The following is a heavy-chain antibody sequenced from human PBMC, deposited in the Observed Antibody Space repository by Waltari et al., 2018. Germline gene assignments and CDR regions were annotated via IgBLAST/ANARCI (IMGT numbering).Heavy chain of an antibody. J-gene: IGHJ6*02. Sequence: QVQLVQSGSELKKPGASVKVSCKASGYTFTSYAMNWVRQAPGQGLEWMGWINTNTGNPTYAQGFTGRFVFSLDPSVRTAYLQISSLKAEDTAVYFCARKVYCSGSYIYGMDVWGQGTKVTVSS. CDR2: INTNTGNP. CDR3: ARKVYCSGSYIYGMDV. V-gene: IGHV7-4-1*02. D-gene: IGHD3-10*01. CDR1: GYTFTSYA.